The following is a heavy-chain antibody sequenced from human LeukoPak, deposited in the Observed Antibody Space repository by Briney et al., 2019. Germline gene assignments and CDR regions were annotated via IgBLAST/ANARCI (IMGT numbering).Heavy chain of an antibody. V-gene: IGHV3-23*01. D-gene: IGHD1-26*01. CDR1: GFTFSHFW. J-gene: IGHJ4*02. Sequence: GGSLRLSCAASGFTFSHFWMSWVRQAPGKGLEWVSAISGSGGSTYYADSVKGRFTISRDNSKNTLYLQMNSLRAEDTAVYYCAKASREWELTNFDYWGQGTLVTVSS. CDR3: AKASREWELTNFDY. CDR2: ISGSGGST.